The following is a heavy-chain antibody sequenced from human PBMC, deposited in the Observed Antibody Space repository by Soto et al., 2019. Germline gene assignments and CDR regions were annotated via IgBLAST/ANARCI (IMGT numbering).Heavy chain of an antibody. V-gene: IGHV3-30-3*01. J-gene: IGHJ3*02. CDR3: ARDIFPVNYFAFDI. CDR1: GFTFSSYA. Sequence: GGSLRLSCAAFGFTFSSYAMHWVLQAPGKGLEWVAVISYDGSNKYYADSVKGRFTISRDNSKNTLYLQMNSLRAEDTAVYYCARDIFPVNYFAFDIWGQGTMVTVSS. CDR2: ISYDGSNK. D-gene: IGHD1-7*01.